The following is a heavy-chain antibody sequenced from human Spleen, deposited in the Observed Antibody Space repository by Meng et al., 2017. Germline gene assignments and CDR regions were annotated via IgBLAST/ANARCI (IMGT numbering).Heavy chain of an antibody. Sequence: ASVKVSCKASGYTFTGYYMHWVRQAPGQGLEWMGRINPNSGGTNYAQKFQGRVTMTRDTSISTAYMELSRLRSDDTAVYYCARDRGVNWNDVTGWFDPWGQGNLVTVSS. CDR1: GYTFTGYY. D-gene: IGHD1-1*01. V-gene: IGHV1-2*06. CDR3: ARDRGVNWNDVTGWFDP. J-gene: IGHJ5*02. CDR2: INPNSGGT.